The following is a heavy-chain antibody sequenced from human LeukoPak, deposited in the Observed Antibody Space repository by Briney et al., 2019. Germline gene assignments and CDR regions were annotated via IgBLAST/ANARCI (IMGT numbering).Heavy chain of an antibody. CDR2: ISTHNSNS. D-gene: IGHD2-15*01. V-gene: IGHV1-18*01. CDR1: GYTFSNSA. Sequence: ASVKVSCKTSGYTFSNSAIFWVRQAPGQGLEWMGWISTHNSNSQSSHKVQGRVTLTTDTASTTAYMELENLRFDDTAVYYCARVAGGSFGYYFDFWGQGTLVTVSS. CDR3: ARVAGGSFGYYFDF. J-gene: IGHJ4*02.